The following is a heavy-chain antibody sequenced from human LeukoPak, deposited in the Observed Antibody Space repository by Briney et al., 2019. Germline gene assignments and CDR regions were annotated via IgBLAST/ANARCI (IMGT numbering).Heavy chain of an antibody. CDR1: GGSISSGSYY. D-gene: IGHD2-2*02. V-gene: IGHV4-61*02. Sequence: SQTLSLTCTVSGGSISSGSYYWSWIRQPAGKGLEWIGRIYTSGSTNYNPSLKSRVTISVDTSKNQFSLKLSSVTAADTAVYYCARVPPPYCSSTSCYTGNWFDPWGQGTLVTVSS. J-gene: IGHJ5*02. CDR3: ARVPPPYCSSTSCYTGNWFDP. CDR2: IYTSGST.